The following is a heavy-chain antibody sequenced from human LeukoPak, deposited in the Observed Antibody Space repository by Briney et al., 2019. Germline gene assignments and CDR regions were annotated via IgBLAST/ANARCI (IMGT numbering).Heavy chain of an antibody. CDR1: GYTFTSYY. CDR3: ARGKSKKGYCSGGSCYWFDP. V-gene: IGHV1-69*13. J-gene: IGHJ5*02. D-gene: IGHD2-15*01. CDR2: IIPIFGTA. Sequence: SVKVSCKASGYTFTSYYMHWVRQAPGQGLEWMGGIIPIFGTANYAQKFQGRVTITADESTSTAYMELSSLRSEDTAVYYCARGKSKKGYCSGGSCYWFDPWGQGTLVTVSS.